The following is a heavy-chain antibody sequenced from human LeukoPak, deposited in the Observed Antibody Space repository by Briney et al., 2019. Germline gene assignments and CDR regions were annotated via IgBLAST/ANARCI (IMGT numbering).Heavy chain of an antibody. CDR3: ARGDGYNDAEYLQH. V-gene: IGHV3-33*01. CDR2: IWYDGSNK. J-gene: IGHJ1*01. CDR1: GFTFSSYG. D-gene: IGHD5-24*01. Sequence: GGSLRLSCAASGFTFSSYGMHWVRQAPGKGLEWVAVIWYDGSNKYYGDSVKGRFTISRDNSKKTLYLQMNSLRVEDTAVYYCARGDGYNDAEYLQHWGQGTPVTVS.